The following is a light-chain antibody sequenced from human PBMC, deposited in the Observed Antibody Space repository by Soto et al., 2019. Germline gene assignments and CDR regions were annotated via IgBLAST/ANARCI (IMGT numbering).Light chain of an antibody. V-gene: IGLV2-14*03. CDR2: DVS. CDR1: SSDVGGYSY. CDR3: RSCTAGSTYV. J-gene: IGLJ1*01. Sequence: QSALTQPASVSGSPGQSITISCTGTSSDVGGYSYISWYQHNPGRAPKLMIYDVSNRPSGVSDRFSGSKSGNTASLTISGLQAEDEGDYDCRSCTAGSTYVFGRGTKLTVL.